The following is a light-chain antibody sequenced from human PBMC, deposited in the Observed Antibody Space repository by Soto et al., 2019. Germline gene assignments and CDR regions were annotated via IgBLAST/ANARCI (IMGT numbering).Light chain of an antibody. CDR2: SSS. V-gene: IGKV1-12*01. J-gene: IGKJ3*01. CDR3: QQANSFPLT. CDR1: QGISTW. Sequence: DIQMTQSPSFVSASVGDRVPIACRASQGISTWVAWYQQKPGAAPKLLIHSSSNLQSGVPSRFSGSGSGTDFTLTISSLQPEDFATYYCQQANSFPLTFGPGTKVDI.